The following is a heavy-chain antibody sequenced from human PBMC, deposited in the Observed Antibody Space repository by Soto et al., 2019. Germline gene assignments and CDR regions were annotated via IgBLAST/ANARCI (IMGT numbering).Heavy chain of an antibody. V-gene: IGHV1-18*01. D-gene: IGHD3-3*01. CDR1: GYTFTSYG. Sequence: ASVKVSCKASGYTFTSYGISWVRQAPGQGLEWMGWISAYNGNTNYAQKLQGRVTMTTDTSTSTAYMELRSLRSDDTAVYYCARDFWSGSGSSYYYYGMDVWGQGTTVTVSS. CDR3: ARDFWSGSGSSYYYYGMDV. J-gene: IGHJ6*02. CDR2: ISAYNGNT.